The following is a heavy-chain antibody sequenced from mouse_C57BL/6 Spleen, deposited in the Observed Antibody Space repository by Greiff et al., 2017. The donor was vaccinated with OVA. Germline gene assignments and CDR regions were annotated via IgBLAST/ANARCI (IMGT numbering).Heavy chain of an antibody. Sequence: VQLQQSGAELVKPGASVKLSCTASGFNIKDYYMHWVKQRTEQGLEWIGRIDPEDGETKYAPKFQGKATITADTSSNTADLQLSSLTSEDTAVYYCARGYDGYYVWYFDVWGTGTTVTVSS. CDR2: IDPEDGET. D-gene: IGHD2-3*01. V-gene: IGHV14-2*01. CDR1: GFNIKDYY. CDR3: ARGYDGYYVWYFDV. J-gene: IGHJ1*03.